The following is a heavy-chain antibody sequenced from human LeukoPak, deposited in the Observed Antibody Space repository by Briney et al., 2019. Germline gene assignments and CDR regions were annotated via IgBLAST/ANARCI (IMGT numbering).Heavy chain of an antibody. J-gene: IGHJ5*02. V-gene: IGHV3-21*01. CDR2: ISSSSSYI. CDR3: ARDDGIRFLEWFP. Sequence: GGSLRLSCATSGFTFSSYSMNWVRQAPGKGLEWVLSISSSSSYIYYADSVKGRFTVSRDNAKNSLYLQMNSLRAEDTAVYYCARDDGIRFLEWFPWGQGTLVTVSS. D-gene: IGHD3-3*01. CDR1: GFTFSSYS.